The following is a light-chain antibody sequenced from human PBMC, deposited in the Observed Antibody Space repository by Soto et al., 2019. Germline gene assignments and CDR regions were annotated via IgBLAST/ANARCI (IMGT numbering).Light chain of an antibody. CDR2: GAS. V-gene: IGKV3-20*01. J-gene: IGKJ1*01. CDR3: QQYGSSSWT. CDR1: QRVSSIY. Sequence: EIVLTQYPGTLSLSTGERATLSCRASQRVSSIYLAGYQHKPGQAPRLLIYGASSRDTGIPDRFSGSGSGTDFTLTISRLEPEDFAVYYCQQYGSSSWTFGRGTTVELK.